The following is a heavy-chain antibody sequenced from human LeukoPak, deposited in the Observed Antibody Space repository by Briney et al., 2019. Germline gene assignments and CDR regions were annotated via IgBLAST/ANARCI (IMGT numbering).Heavy chain of an antibody. V-gene: IGHV4-59*08. Sequence: SETLSLTCTVSGGSIGSYYWSWIRQPPGKGLEWIGYIYYSGSTNYNPSLKSRVTISVDTSKNQFSLKLSSVTAADTAVYYCARSGDFWSGYYTSDYWGQGTLVTVSS. CDR2: IYYSGST. CDR1: GGSIGSYY. D-gene: IGHD3-3*01. CDR3: ARSGDFWSGYYTSDY. J-gene: IGHJ4*02.